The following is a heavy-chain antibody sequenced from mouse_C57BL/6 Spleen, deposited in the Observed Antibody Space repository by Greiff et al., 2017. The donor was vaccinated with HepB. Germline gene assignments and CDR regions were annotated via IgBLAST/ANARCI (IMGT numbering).Heavy chain of an antibody. CDR3: ARYKCNYWYFDV. CDR1: GYSFTGYY. V-gene: IGHV1-43*01. Sequence: VQLQQSGPELMKPGASVKISCKASGYSFTGYYMHWVKQSSEKSLEWIGEINPSTGGTSYNQKFKGKATLTVDKSSSTAYMQLKSLTSEDSAVYYCARYKCNYWYFDVWGTGTTVTVAS. J-gene: IGHJ1*03. D-gene: IGHD1-3*01. CDR2: INPSTGGT.